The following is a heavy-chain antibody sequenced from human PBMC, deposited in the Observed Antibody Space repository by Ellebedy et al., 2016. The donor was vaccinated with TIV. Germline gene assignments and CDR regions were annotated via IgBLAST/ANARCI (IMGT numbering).Heavy chain of an antibody. CDR1: GFTFSNYA. V-gene: IGHV3-23*01. Sequence: GESLKISCAASGFTFSNYAMNWVRQAPGKGLEWVSGISSSGDSTYYADSVKGRFTVSRDNSKNTLFLQVNSLRAEDTAVYYCARGVLSGYWGQGTLVTVSS. CDR3: ARGVLSGY. J-gene: IGHJ4*02. D-gene: IGHD2/OR15-2a*01. CDR2: ISSSGDST.